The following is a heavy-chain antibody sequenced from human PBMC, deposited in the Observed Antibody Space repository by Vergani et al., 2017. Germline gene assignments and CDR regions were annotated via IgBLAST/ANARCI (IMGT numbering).Heavy chain of an antibody. CDR3: ASGLDYDFWSGYRDY. J-gene: IGHJ4*02. Sequence: EVQLVESGGGLVQPGGSLRLSCAASGFTFSSYEMNWVRQAPGKGLEGVSYIRSSGSTIYYADSVKGRFTISRDNAKNSLYLQMNSLRAEDTAVYYCASGLDYDFWSGYRDYWGQGTLVTVSS. D-gene: IGHD3-3*01. CDR2: IRSSGSTI. V-gene: IGHV3-48*03. CDR1: GFTFSSYE.